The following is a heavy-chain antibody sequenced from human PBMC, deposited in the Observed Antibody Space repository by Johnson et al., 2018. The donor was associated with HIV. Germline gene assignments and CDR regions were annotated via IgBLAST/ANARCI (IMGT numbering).Heavy chain of an antibody. D-gene: IGHD4-17*01. CDR1: GFTFSNYG. CDR3: AREGGGHDYGDRDAFDI. V-gene: IGHV3-30*03. Sequence: QVQLVESGGGVVQPGRSLRLSCAASGFTFSNYGMHWVRQAPGKGLEWVAVITFEGSDKYYADSVKGRVTISRDDSKNTLYLRLNSLRPEDSAVYYCAREGGGHDYGDRDAFDIWGQGTMVTVSS. J-gene: IGHJ3*02. CDR2: ITFEGSDK.